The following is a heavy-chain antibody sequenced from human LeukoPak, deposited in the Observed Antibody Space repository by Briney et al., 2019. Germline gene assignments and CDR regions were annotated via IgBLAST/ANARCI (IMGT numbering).Heavy chain of an antibody. CDR1: GYTLTDYY. V-gene: IGHV1-2*02. D-gene: IGHD1-26*01. Sequence: ASVKVSCKASGYTLTDYYMHWVRQAPGQGLEWMGWINPNSGDTNYAQKFQGRVTMTRDTSISTAYMDLSRLTSDDTALYYCARDWRGSYFPDFWGQGTLVTVSS. CDR2: INPNSGDT. J-gene: IGHJ4*02. CDR3: ARDWRGSYFPDF.